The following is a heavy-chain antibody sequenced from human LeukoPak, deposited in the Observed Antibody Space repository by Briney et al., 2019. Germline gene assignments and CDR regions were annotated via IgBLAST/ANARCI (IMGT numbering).Heavy chain of an antibody. V-gene: IGHV4-34*01. Sequence: SETLCLTCAVYGGSFSGYYWSWIRQPPGKGLEWIGEINHSGSTNYNPSLKSRVTISVDTSKNQFSLKLSSVTAADTAVYYCARVVTISGVIKLYYFDFWGQGTLVTVSS. CDR1: GGSFSGYY. CDR2: INHSGST. J-gene: IGHJ4*02. D-gene: IGHD3-3*01. CDR3: ARVVTISGVIKLYYFDF.